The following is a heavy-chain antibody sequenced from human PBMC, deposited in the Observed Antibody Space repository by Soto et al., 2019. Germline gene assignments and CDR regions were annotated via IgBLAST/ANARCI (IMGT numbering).Heavy chain of an antibody. CDR3: VKGEYYYDSSGYYPFDY. J-gene: IGHJ4*02. CDR1: GFTFSSYA. Sequence: PGGSLRLSCAASGFTFSSYAMSWVRQAPGKGLEWVSVISGSDDSTYYADSVKGRFTISRHNSKNTQYLQMSSLRADDTVLYYCVKGEYYYDSSGYYPFDYWGQGTLVTVSS. CDR2: ISGSDDST. D-gene: IGHD3-22*01. V-gene: IGHV3-23*01.